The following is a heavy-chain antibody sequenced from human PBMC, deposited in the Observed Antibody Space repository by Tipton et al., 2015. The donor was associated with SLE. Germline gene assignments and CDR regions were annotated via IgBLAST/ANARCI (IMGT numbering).Heavy chain of an antibody. CDR2: IYASGSI. J-gene: IGHJ4*02. CDR1: GGSITNDNHY. CDR3: VRGGPGRPDY. V-gene: IGHV4-61*02. D-gene: IGHD3-16*01. Sequence: TLSLTCTVSGGSITNDNHYWSWIRQPAGKGLEWIGRIYASGSINYNPSLKSRLTMSIDTSKNQFSLKMRSVTAADTAVYYCVRGGPGRPDYWGQGTLVTVSS.